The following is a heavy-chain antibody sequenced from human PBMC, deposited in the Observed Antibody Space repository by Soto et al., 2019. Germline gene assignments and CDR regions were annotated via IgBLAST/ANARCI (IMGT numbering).Heavy chain of an antibody. J-gene: IGHJ4*02. CDR1: GYTFTGYY. CDR2: INPNSGGT. Sequence: GASVKVSCKASGYTFTGYYMHWVRQAPGQGLEWMGWINPNSGGTNYAQKFQGRVTLTRDTSISTVYMELSRLRSDDTAVYYCARGSDCSSNSCQGFEYWGQGTLVTVSS. V-gene: IGHV1-2*02. CDR3: ARGSDCSSNSCQGFEY. D-gene: IGHD2-2*01.